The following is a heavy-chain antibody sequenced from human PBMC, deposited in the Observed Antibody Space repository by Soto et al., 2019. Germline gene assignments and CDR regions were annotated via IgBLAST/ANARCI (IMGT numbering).Heavy chain of an antibody. Sequence: QVQLQESGPGLVKASETLSLTCTVSGGSTSPYYWSWLRQPPGKGLEWIGFIDYSGGGRYNPSLKSRVTMSLDTSENQISLKLSSMTAADTTVYFCARGRPWELYDYWGQGTLVTVSS. CDR3: ARGRPWELYDY. CDR1: GGSTSPYY. J-gene: IGHJ4*02. V-gene: IGHV4-59*01. CDR2: IDYSGGG. D-gene: IGHD1-7*01.